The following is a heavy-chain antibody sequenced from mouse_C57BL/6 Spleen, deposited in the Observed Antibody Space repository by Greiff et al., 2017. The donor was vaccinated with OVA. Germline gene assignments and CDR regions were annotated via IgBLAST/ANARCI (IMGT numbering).Heavy chain of an antibody. CDR2: ISYDGSN. Sequence: VQLKESGPGLVKPSQSLSLTCSVTGYSITSGYYWNWIRQFPGNKLEWMGYISYDGSNNYNPSLKNRISITRDTSKNQFFLKLNSVTTEDTATYYCARDLYYSNYPYWYFDVWGTGTTVTVSS. J-gene: IGHJ1*03. CDR3: ARDLYYSNYPYWYFDV. V-gene: IGHV3-6*01. CDR1: GYSITSGYY. D-gene: IGHD2-5*01.